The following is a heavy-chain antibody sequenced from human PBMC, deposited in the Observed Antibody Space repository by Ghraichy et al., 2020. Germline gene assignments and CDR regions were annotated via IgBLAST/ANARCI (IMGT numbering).Heavy chain of an antibody. J-gene: IGHJ4*02. D-gene: IGHD6-19*01. CDR2: TNDDGREK. CDR3: TRLVPGTADS. Sequence: GGSLRLSCTAFGFNFNKYWMGWVRQAPGKGPEWVATTNDDGREKYYVDSVKGRSGIFRDNANNLLYLQMSSLRVEDTAVYYCTRLVPGTADSWGQGTLVTVSS. CDR1: GFNFNKYW. V-gene: IGHV3-7*01.